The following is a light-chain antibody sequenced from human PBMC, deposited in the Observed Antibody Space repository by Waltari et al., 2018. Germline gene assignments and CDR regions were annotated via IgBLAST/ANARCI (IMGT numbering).Light chain of an antibody. J-gene: IGLJ2*01. V-gene: IGLV2-14*01. Sequence: QSALTQPASVSGSPGQSITISCTGTSSDVGGYTYVSWYQQHPGKAPNCMISEVSNRPSGVSDRFSGSKSGNTASLTISGLQAEDEAHYYCSSYTSSSTYVLFGGGTKLTVV. CDR3: SSYTSSSTYVL. CDR1: SSDVGGYTY. CDR2: EVS.